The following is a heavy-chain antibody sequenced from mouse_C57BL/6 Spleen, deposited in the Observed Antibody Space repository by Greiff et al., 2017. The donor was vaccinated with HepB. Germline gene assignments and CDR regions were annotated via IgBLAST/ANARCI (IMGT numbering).Heavy chain of an antibody. J-gene: IGHJ3*01. Sequence: DVQLQESGPGLVKPSQSLSLTCSVTGYSITSGYYWNWIRQFPGNKLEWMGYISYDGSNNYNPSLKNRISITRDTSKNQFFLKLNSVTTEDTATYYCASNGAWFAYWGQGTLVTVSA. CDR2: ISYDGSN. V-gene: IGHV3-6*01. CDR1: GYSITSGYY. CDR3: ASNGAWFAY.